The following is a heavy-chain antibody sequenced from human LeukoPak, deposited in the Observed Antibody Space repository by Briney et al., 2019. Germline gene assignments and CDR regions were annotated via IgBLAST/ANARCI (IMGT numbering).Heavy chain of an antibody. CDR3: AREGSIPFDY. J-gene: IGHJ4*02. V-gene: IGHV3-30*04. D-gene: IGHD2-21*01. CDR1: GFTFSSYA. Sequence: PGGSLRLSCAASGFTFSSYAMHWVRQAPGKGLEWVAVISYDGSNKYYADSVKGRFTISRDNSKNTLYLQMNSPRAEDTAVYYCAREGSIPFDYWGQGTLVTVSS. CDR2: ISYDGSNK.